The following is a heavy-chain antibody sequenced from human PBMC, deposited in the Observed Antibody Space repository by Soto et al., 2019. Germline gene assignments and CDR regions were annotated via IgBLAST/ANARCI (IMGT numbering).Heavy chain of an antibody. CDR1: AFTFSSYN. J-gene: IGHJ6*02. D-gene: IGHD5-18*01. CDR3: AGDLHPWDTVHGLDV. V-gene: IGHV3-48*02. CDR2: ISSSSGTI. Sequence: EVHLVESGGGMVQPGGSLRLSCAASAFTFSSYNMNWVRQAPGQGLEWISYISSSSGTIYYADSVKGRLTVSRDNARNSLYLQRNSLREEDTAVYYCAGDLHPWDTVHGLDVWGQGNPVPVSS.